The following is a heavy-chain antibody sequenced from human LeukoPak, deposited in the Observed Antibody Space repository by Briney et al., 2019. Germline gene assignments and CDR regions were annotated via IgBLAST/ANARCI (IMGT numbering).Heavy chain of an antibody. CDR1: GGSISSSNW. D-gene: IGHD1-7*01. V-gene: IGHV4-4*02. CDR3: ARWIKFITGTRVDY. J-gene: IGHJ4*02. CDR2: INHSGST. Sequence: SETLSLTCAVSGGSISSSNWWSWVRQPPGKGLEWIGEINHSGSTNYNPSLKSRVTISVDTSKNQFSLKLSSVTAADTAVYYCARWIKFITGTRVDYWGQGTLVTVSS.